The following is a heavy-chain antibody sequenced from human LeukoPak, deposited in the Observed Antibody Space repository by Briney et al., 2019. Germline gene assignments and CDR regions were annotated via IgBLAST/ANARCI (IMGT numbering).Heavy chain of an antibody. J-gene: IGHJ4*01. Sequence: PSQTLSLTCSVSGGSISSDDYFWTWIRQPPGKGLEWIGYIYYSGSTYYSPSLKSRVTISVDTSKNQFSLRLTPVTAADTAGYSSATGRLYGGVTFLDYWGHGTLVTVSS. CDR1: GGSISSDDYF. CDR3: ATGRLYGGVTFLDY. V-gene: IGHV4-30-4*08. CDR2: IYYSGST. D-gene: IGHD1-14*01.